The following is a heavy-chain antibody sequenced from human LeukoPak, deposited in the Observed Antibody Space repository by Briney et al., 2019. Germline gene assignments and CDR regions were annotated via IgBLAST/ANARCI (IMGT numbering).Heavy chain of an antibody. J-gene: IGHJ4*02. CDR2: ISAYNGNT. CDR1: GYTFTSYD. D-gene: IGHD3-22*01. V-gene: IGHV1-18*01. Sequence: ASVKVSCKASGYTFTSYDINWVRQATGQGLEWMGWISAYNGNTNYAQKLQGRVTMTTDTSTSTAYMELRSLRSDDTAVYYCARDQGYYDSSGKGFDYWGQGTLVTVSS. CDR3: ARDQGYYDSSGKGFDY.